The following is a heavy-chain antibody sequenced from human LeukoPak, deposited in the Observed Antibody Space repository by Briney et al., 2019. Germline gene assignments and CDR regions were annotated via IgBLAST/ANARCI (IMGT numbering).Heavy chain of an antibody. CDR2: IKQDGSEK. Sequence: PGGSLRLSCAASGFTFSSYWMIWVLQAPGNGLEWVANIKQDGSEKYYVDSVKGRFTISRDNAKNSLYLQMNSLRAEDTAVSYCARSVVPAAIHYYYYMDVWGKGTTVTISS. J-gene: IGHJ6*03. CDR1: GFTFSSYW. D-gene: IGHD2-2*01. CDR3: ARSVVPAAIHYYYYMDV. V-gene: IGHV3-7*01.